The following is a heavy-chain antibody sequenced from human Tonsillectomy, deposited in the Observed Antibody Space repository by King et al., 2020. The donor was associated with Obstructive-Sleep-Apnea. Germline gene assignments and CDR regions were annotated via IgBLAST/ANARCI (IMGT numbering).Heavy chain of an antibody. D-gene: IGHD6-19*01. CDR3: ARERYSSGWKYNWFDP. Sequence: VQLQESGPGLVKPSQTLSLTCTVSGGSISSGGYYWSWIRQHPGKGLEWIGYIYYSGSTYYNPSLKSRVTISVDTSKNQYSLKLSSVTAADTAVYYCARERYSSGWKYNWFDPWGQGTLVTVSS. J-gene: IGHJ5*02. CDR1: GGSISSGGYY. CDR2: IYYSGST. V-gene: IGHV4-31*03.